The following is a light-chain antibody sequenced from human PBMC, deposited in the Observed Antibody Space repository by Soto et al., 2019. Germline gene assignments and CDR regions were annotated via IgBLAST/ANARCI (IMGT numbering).Light chain of an antibody. V-gene: IGLV1-44*01. Sequence: VLTQPPSASGTPGQRVTISCSGSGSNIGTNTVHWYQQLPGTAPKLLIYSNNQRPSGVPDRFSGSKSGTSASLAISGLQSEDEADYYCAAWDDSLNGPVFGGGTKLTVL. CDR1: GSNIGTNT. CDR3: AAWDDSLNGPV. CDR2: SNN. J-gene: IGLJ2*01.